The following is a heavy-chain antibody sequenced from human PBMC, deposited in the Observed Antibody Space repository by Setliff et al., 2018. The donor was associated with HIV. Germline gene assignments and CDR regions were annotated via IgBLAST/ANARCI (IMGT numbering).Heavy chain of an antibody. J-gene: IGHJ6*02. CDR1: GGSINSTSFY. CDR2: IYYSGST. D-gene: IGHD3-3*01. V-gene: IGHV4-61*05. CDR3: ARIFGDQGYYYGMDV. Sequence: PSETLSLTCTVSGGSINSTSFYWGWIRQPPGKGLEWIGYIYYSGSTNYNPSLKSRVTISVDTSKNQFSLKLTSVIAADTAVYYCARIFGDQGYYYGMDVWGQGTTVTVSS.